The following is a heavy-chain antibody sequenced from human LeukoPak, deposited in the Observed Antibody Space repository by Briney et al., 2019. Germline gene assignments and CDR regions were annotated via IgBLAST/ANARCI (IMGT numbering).Heavy chain of an antibody. J-gene: IGHJ4*02. Sequence: SGTLSLTCTVYGGSFNGYYWSWIRQPPGKGLEWIGEINHSGSTNYNPSLKSRVTISVDTSKNQFSLKLSSVTAADTAVYYCARGRWGYNPYWGQGTLVTVST. CDR3: ARGRWGYNPY. CDR1: GGSFNGYY. CDR2: INHSGST. V-gene: IGHV4-34*01. D-gene: IGHD5-24*01.